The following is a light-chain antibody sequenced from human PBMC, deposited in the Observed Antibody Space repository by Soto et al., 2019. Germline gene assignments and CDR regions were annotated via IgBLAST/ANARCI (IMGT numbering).Light chain of an antibody. Sequence: AVMTQSPVFLGVTLGQPASISCRASQSLVYGDGNTYLTWYQQRPGQSPRRLIYKVSNRDSGVPDRFSRSGSGNDFTLKISRVEAEDVGIYYRMQGTQGLPTVGQETWVEI. J-gene: IGKJ1*01. V-gene: IGKV2-30*01. CDR1: QSLVYGDGNTY. CDR2: KVS. CDR3: MQGTQGLPT.